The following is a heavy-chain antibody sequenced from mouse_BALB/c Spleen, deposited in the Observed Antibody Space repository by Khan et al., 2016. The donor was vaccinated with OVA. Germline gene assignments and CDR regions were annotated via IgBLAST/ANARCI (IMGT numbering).Heavy chain of an antibody. CDR2: IDPYDSET. V-gene: IGHV1-59*01. J-gene: IGHJ3*01. CDR3: GRNPFAY. CDR1: GYTFTSYW. Sequence: QVQLQQSGTELVRPGTSVKLSCKASGYTFTSYWMNWIKQRPGQGLEWIGRIDPYDSETHYNQKFKAKAILTVDKSSTTAYMQLSSLTSEDSAVYYCGRNPFAYWGQGTLVTVSA.